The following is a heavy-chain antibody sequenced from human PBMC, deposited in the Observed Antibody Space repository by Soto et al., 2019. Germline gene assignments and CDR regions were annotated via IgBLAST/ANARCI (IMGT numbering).Heavy chain of an antibody. Sequence: QGRGVQSGAEVKKAGASGKVSCKTSGYNFTDYDINWVRQAPGQGLEWMGWVSPDHGNAGYAQQFQGRVTMTSDTSISTVFMELTNLRSEDTAVYYCAVTTGYWGQGTKVTVSS. D-gene: IGHD4-17*01. CDR3: AVTTGY. V-gene: IGHV1-8*01. CDR1: GYNFTDYD. CDR2: VSPDHGNA. J-gene: IGHJ4*02.